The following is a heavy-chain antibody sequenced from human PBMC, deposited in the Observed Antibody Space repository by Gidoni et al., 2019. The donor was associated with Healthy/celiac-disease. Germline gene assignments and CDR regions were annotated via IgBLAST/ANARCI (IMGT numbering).Heavy chain of an antibody. CDR3: ARAHVRTAMVLYYFDY. CDR2: IKQDGSEK. Sequence: EVQLVESGGGLVQPGGSLRLSCAASGFTFSSYWMSWVRQAPGKGLEGVANIKQDGSEKYYVDSGKGRFTISRDNAKNSLYLQMNSLRAEDTAVYYCARAHVRTAMVLYYFDYWGQGTLVTVSS. CDR1: GFTFSSYW. V-gene: IGHV3-7*01. D-gene: IGHD5-18*01. J-gene: IGHJ4*02.